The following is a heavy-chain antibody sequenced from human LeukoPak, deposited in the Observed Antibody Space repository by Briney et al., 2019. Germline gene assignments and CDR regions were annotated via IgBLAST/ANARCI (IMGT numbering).Heavy chain of an antibody. CDR2: IKSKTDGGTT. D-gene: IGHD3-16*01. Sequence: PGGSLRLSCAASGFNFNNAWMSWVRQAPGKGLEWVGRIKSKTDGGTTDYAAPVKGRFTISRDDSKNTLYLQMSSLKSEDTAVYYCLATFGDWGQGTLVTVSS. CDR3: LATFGD. J-gene: IGHJ4*02. CDR1: GFNFNNAW. V-gene: IGHV3-15*01.